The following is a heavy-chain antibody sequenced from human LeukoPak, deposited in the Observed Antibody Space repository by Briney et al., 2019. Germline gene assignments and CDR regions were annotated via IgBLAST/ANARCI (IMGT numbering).Heavy chain of an antibody. CDR2: IYSGGST. CDR3: ARTRRSNWFDP. V-gene: IGHV3-53*01. Sequence: GGSLRLSCAASGFTVSSNYMSWVRQAPGKGLEWVSVIYSGGSTYYADSVKGRFTISRDNSKNTLYLRMNSLRAEDTAVYYCARTRRSNWFDPWGQGTLVTVSS. CDR1: GFTVSSNY. J-gene: IGHJ5*02. D-gene: IGHD1-1*01.